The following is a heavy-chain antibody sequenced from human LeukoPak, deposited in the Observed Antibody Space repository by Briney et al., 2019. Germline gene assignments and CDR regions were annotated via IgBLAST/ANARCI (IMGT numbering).Heavy chain of an antibody. V-gene: IGHV1-46*01. CDR3: ARDSGHTEGYYYMDV. Sequence: ASVKVSCKASGYTFTSYYMYWVRQAPGQGLEWMGIINPSGGSTSYAQKFQGRVTMTRDTSTSTVYMELSSLRSEDTAVYYCARDSGHTEGYYYMDVWGKGTTVTVSS. J-gene: IGHJ6*03. CDR1: GYTFTSYY. CDR2: INPSGGST. D-gene: IGHD1-14*01.